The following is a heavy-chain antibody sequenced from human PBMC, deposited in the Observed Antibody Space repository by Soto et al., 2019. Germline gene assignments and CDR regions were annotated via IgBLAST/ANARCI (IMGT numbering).Heavy chain of an antibody. Sequence: GGSLRLSCAASGFTFSTYWMYWVRQAPGKGLVWVSRINSDGSITSYADSVKGRFTTSRDNAKNTLYLQMNSLRADDTAVYYCARGFTVGRSFDIWGQGTTVTVSS. CDR2: INSDGSIT. V-gene: IGHV3-74*01. CDR3: ARGFTVGRSFDI. CDR1: GFTFSTYW. J-gene: IGHJ3*02. D-gene: IGHD2-8*02.